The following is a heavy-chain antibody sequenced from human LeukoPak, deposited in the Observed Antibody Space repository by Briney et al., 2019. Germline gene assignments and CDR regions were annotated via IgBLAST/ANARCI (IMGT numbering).Heavy chain of an antibody. Sequence: GGSLRLSCAASGFTFSSYAMSWVRQAPGKGLEWVSAISGSGGSTYYADSVKGRFTISRNNSKNTLYLQMNSLRAEDTAVYYCAKGVSAARPPNWFDPWGQGTLVTVSS. CDR3: AKGVSAARPPNWFDP. CDR2: ISGSGGST. J-gene: IGHJ5*02. D-gene: IGHD6-6*01. V-gene: IGHV3-23*01. CDR1: GFTFSSYA.